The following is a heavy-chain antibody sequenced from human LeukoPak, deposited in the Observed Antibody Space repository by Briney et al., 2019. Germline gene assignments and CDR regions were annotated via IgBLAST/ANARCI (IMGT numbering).Heavy chain of an antibody. Sequence: GGSLRLSCTGSGFSFGDYAMSWVRQAPGKGLDWLGFIKSKTYGETTGYAASVRGRFTISRDDSESIAYLQMNSLKTEDTAVYFCTRIRDAYTLDYWGQGTLVTVSS. CDR1: GFSFGDYA. CDR2: IKSKTYGETT. CDR3: TRIRDAYTLDY. D-gene: IGHD5-24*01. V-gene: IGHV3-49*04. J-gene: IGHJ4*02.